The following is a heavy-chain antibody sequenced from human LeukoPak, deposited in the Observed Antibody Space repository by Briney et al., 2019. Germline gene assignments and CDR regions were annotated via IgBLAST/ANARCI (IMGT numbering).Heavy chain of an antibody. Sequence: GGSLRLPCAASGFTFSSHSINWVRQAPGKGLEWVSYISTSSSTIYYADSVKGRFTISRDNAKNSLYLQMNSLRDEDTAVYYCARDRGHYFDYWGQGTLVTVSS. CDR1: GFTFSSHS. J-gene: IGHJ4*02. CDR2: ISTSSSTI. CDR3: ARDRGHYFDY. V-gene: IGHV3-48*02. D-gene: IGHD2-15*01.